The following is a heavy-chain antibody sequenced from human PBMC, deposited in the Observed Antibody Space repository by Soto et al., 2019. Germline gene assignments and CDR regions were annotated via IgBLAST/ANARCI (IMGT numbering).Heavy chain of an antibody. D-gene: IGHD2-2*01. J-gene: IGHJ6*02. Sequence: VASVKVSGKASGYTFTSYGISWVRQAPGRGLEWMGWISAYNGNTNYAQKLQGRVTMTTDTSTSTDYMELRSQRSDGTAVYYCATYYCSSTSFYGGDYYYYGLAFWAQGTTVTGSS. V-gene: IGHV1-18*01. CDR1: GYTFTSYG. CDR2: ISAYNGNT. CDR3: ATYYCSSTSFYGGDYYYYGLAF.